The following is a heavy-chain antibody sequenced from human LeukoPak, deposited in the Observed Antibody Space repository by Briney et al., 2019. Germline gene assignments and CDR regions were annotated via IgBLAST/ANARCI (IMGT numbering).Heavy chain of an antibody. V-gene: IGHV4-59*08. J-gene: IGHJ5*02. D-gene: IGHD3-16*01. Sequence: SKTLSLTCTVSGGSISSYYWSWIRQPPGKGLEWIGYIYYSGSTHYNPSLKSRVTISVDTSKNQFSLNLSSVTAADTAVYFCARHLGNWFDPWGQGTLVTVSS. CDR3: ARHLGNWFDP. CDR1: GGSISSYY. CDR2: IYYSGST.